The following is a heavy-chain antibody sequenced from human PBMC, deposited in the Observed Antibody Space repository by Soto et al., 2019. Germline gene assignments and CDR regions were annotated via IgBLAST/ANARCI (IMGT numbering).Heavy chain of an antibody. CDR3: ANPIPKTGTTFGF. Sequence: QLLESGGGFVQPGGSLRLSCVASGFTFSNFAMAWVRQAPGEWLEWVSAISGSGDDTFYADSMKGRFTISRDNSNDTLYLQINSLRAEDTAVYYCANPIPKTGTTFGFWGQGTLVTVSS. J-gene: IGHJ4*02. CDR2: ISGSGDDT. V-gene: IGHV3-23*01. CDR1: GFTFSNFA. D-gene: IGHD1-1*01.